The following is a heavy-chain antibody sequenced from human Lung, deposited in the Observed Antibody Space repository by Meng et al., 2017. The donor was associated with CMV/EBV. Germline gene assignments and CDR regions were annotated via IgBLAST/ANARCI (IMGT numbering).Heavy chain of an antibody. Sequence: QAGPEVKKPGASVRVSCKASGYPFGSYGICWVRQAPGQGLEWMGWFVNYVDTYPAPKFQGRVTMTTDTHTNTAFMELRSLTSDDTAVYYCTSGTPGRSYCDYWGQGTLVTVSS. J-gene: IGHJ4*02. CDR3: TSGTPGRSYCDY. CDR2: FVNYVDT. CDR1: GYPFGSYG. V-gene: IGHV1-18*01. D-gene: IGHD2-15*01.